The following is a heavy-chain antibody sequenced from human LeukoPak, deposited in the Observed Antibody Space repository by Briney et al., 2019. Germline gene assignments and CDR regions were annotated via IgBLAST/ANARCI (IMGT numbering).Heavy chain of an antibody. Sequence: PSETLSLTCAVYGGSFSGYYWSWIRQPPGKGLEWIGEINHSGSTNYNPSLKSRVTISVDTSKNQFSLKLSSVTAADTAVYYCARGSIYFQHRGQGTLVTVSS. V-gene: IGHV4-34*01. CDR3: ARGSIYFQH. CDR1: GGSFSGYY. J-gene: IGHJ1*01. CDR2: INHSGST.